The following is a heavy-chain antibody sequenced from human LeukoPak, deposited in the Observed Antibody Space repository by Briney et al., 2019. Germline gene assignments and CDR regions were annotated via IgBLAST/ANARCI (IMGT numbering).Heavy chain of an antibody. Sequence: PGGSLRLSCAPSVFTLSSYAMSWGRQAPGGGLGWGSVISGSGGSKNYAGSVKGRFTISRDNSENTLYLQMNSLRAEDTAVYYCAKNREGGSTCLDCWGQGTLVTVSS. V-gene: IGHV3-23*01. J-gene: IGHJ4*02. CDR3: AKNREGGSTCLDC. CDR2: ISGSGGSK. D-gene: IGHD1-26*01. CDR1: VFTLSSYA.